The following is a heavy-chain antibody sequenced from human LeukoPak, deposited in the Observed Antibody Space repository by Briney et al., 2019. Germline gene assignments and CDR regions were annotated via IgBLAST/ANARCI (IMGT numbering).Heavy chain of an antibody. V-gene: IGHV1-8*01. CDR3: GRVLLVYATASWYFDI. J-gene: IGHJ2*01. D-gene: IGHD2-8*01. Sequence: ASVKVSCKASGYTFTSYDINWVRQATGQGREWMGWMNPNSGNTGYAQKFQGRVTMTRTTSTSPAYMELSSLGSADPAVSYCGRVLLVYATASWYFDISGRGTLVTVSS. CDR1: GYTFTSYD. CDR2: MNPNSGNT.